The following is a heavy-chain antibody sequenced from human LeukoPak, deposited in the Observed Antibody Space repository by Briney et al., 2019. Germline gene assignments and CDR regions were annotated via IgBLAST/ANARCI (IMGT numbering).Heavy chain of an antibody. CDR1: GGSISSYY. D-gene: IGHD3-10*01. CDR3: AREAYYYGSGNLRYDY. Sequence: SETLSLTCTVSGGSISSYYWSWIRQPAGKGREWIGRIYTSGSTNYNPSLKSRVTISVDTSKNQFSLKLSSVTAAGTAVYYCAREAYYYGSGNLRYDYWGQGTLVTVSS. V-gene: IGHV4-4*07. CDR2: IYTSGST. J-gene: IGHJ4*02.